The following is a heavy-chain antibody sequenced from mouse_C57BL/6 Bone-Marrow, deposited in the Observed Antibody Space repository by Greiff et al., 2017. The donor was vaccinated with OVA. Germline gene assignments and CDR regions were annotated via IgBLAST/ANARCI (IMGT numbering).Heavy chain of an antibody. J-gene: IGHJ4*01. V-gene: IGHV5-15*01. D-gene: IGHD2-5*01. CDR1: GFTFSDYG. CDR2: ISNLAYSI. CDR3: ARHSNLYYYAMDY. Sequence: EVKLVESGGGLVQPGGSLKLSCAASGFTFSDYGMAWVRQAPRKGPEWVAFISNLAYSIYYADTVTGRFTISRENAKNTLYLERSSLRSEDTAMYYCARHSNLYYYAMDYWGQGTSVTGSS.